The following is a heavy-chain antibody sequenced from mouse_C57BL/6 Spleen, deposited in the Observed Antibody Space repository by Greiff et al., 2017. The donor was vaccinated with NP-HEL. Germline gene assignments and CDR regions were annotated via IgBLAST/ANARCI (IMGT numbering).Heavy chain of an antibody. CDR3: TREGYYDHDPYYFDY. D-gene: IGHD2-4*01. Sequence: VKLQESGAELVRPGASVTLSCKASGYTFTDYEMHWVKQTPVHGLEWIGAIDPETGGTAYNQKFKGKAILTADKSSSTAYMELRSLTSEDSAVYYCTREGYYDHDPYYFDYWGQGTTLTVSS. J-gene: IGHJ2*01. CDR2: IDPETGGT. CDR1: GYTFTDYE. V-gene: IGHV1-15*01.